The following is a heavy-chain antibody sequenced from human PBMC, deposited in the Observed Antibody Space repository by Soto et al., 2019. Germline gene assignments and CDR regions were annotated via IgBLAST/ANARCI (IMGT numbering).Heavy chain of an antibody. Sequence: ASVKVSCKASGYTFTTYDISWVRQAPGQGLEWMGRISTYNGNTNYPQSLQGRLTMTTDTSTTTAYMELRSLRSEDTAVYYCARDILFDYWGQGTLVTVSS. CDR3: ARDILFDY. D-gene: IGHD2-15*01. J-gene: IGHJ4*02. CDR1: GYTFTTYD. V-gene: IGHV1-18*01. CDR2: ISTYNGNT.